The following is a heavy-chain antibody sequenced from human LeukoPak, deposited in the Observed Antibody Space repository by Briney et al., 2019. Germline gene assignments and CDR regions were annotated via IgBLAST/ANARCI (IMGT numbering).Heavy chain of an antibody. CDR3: ARDSRGSSGYYYFDY. CDR1: GYTFTSYD. V-gene: IGHV1-46*01. D-gene: IGHD3-22*01. Sequence: ATSVKVSCKASGYTFTSYDINWVRQATGQGLEWMGIINPSGGSTSYAQKFQGRVTMTRDTSTSTVYMELSSLRSEDTAVYYCARDSRGSSGYYYFDYWGQGTLVTVSS. CDR2: INPSGGST. J-gene: IGHJ4*02.